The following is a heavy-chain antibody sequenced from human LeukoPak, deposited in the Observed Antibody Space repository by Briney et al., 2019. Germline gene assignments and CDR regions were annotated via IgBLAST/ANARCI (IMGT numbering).Heavy chain of an antibody. Sequence: GSSVKVSCKASGGTFSSYAISWVRQAPGQGLEWMGGIIPIFGTANYAQKFQGRVTITTDESTSTAYMELSSLRSEDTAVYYCARGVVVAPAAIRRDYYYYMDVWGKGTTVTVSS. V-gene: IGHV1-69*05. D-gene: IGHD2-2*02. J-gene: IGHJ6*03. CDR1: GGTFSSYA. CDR3: ARGVVVAPAAIRRDYYYYMDV. CDR2: IIPIFGTA.